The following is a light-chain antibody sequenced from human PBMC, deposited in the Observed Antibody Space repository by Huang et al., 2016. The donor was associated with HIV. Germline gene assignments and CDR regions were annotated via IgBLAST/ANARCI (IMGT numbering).Light chain of an antibody. J-gene: IGKJ1*01. V-gene: IGKV3-20*01. CDR1: QSVSSRY. CDR2: GAS. CDR3: QQYGSSPT. Sequence: EIVLTQSPGTLSLSPGERATLSGRASQSVSSRYLAWYQQKPGQAPRLLIYGASSRATGIPDRFSGSGCGTDVTLTISRLEPEDCAVYYCQQYGSSPTFGQGTKVEIK.